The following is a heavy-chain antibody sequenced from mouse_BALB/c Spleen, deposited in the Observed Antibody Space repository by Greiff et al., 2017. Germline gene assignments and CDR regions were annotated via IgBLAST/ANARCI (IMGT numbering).Heavy chain of an antibody. CDR3: TRKAYYGGFDY. CDR1: GYTFTSYY. J-gene: IGHJ2*01. V-gene: IGHV1S81*02. D-gene: IGHD1-1*02. Sequence: QVQLQQPGAELVKPGASVKLSCKASGYTFTSYYMYWVKQRPGQGLEWIGGINPSNGGTNFNEKFKSKATLTVDKSSSTAYMQLSSLTSEDSAVYYCTRKAYYGGFDYWGQGTTLTVSS. CDR2: INPSNGGT.